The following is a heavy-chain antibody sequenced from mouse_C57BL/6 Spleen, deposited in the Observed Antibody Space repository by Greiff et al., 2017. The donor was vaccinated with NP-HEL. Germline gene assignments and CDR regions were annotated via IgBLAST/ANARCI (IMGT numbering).Heavy chain of an antibody. CDR1: GYTFTDYE. J-gene: IGHJ2*01. Sequence: VKLVESGAELVRPGASVTLSCKASGYTFTDYEMHWVKQTPVHGLEWIGAIDPETGGTAYNQKFKGKAILTADKSSSTAYMELRSLTSEDSAVYYCTRRGYYGSSLYYFDYWGQGTTLTVSS. CDR2: IDPETGGT. V-gene: IGHV1-15*01. D-gene: IGHD1-1*01. CDR3: TRRGYYGSSLYYFDY.